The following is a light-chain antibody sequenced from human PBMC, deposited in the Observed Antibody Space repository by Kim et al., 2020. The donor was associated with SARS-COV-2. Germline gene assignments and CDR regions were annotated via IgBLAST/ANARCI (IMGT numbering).Light chain of an antibody. J-gene: IGKJ1*01. Sequence: ASPGERATLSCRASQIVSSDLAWYQQKPGQAPRLLIYGASTRATGIPARFSGSGSGTEFTLTISSLQSEDFAVYYCQQYNNWPMTFGQGTKVDIK. CDR1: QIVSSD. CDR2: GAS. V-gene: IGKV3-15*01. CDR3: QQYNNWPMT.